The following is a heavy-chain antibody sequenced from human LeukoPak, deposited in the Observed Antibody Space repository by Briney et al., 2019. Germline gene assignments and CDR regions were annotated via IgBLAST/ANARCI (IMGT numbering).Heavy chain of an antibody. CDR3: AKERSSGWYGAYDAFDI. CDR1: GFTFDDYA. CDR2: ISWNSGSI. V-gene: IGHV3-9*01. Sequence: GESLRLSCAASGFTFDDYAMHWVRQAPGKGLEWVSGISWNSGSIGYADSVKGRFTISRDNAKNSLYLQMNSLRAEDTALYYCAKERSSGWYGAYDAFDIWGQGTMVTVSS. J-gene: IGHJ3*02. D-gene: IGHD6-19*01.